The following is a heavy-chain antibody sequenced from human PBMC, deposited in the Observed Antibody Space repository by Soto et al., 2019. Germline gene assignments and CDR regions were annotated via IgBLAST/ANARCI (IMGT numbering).Heavy chain of an antibody. CDR2: TYYRSKWYN. CDR3: VRLIGNSWLDF. D-gene: IGHD1-26*01. CDR1: GDSVSSSSVT. J-gene: IGHJ5*01. V-gene: IGHV6-1*01. Sequence: QTLSLTFAISGDSVSSSSVTWNWIRQSPSRGLEWLGRTYYRSKWYNDYAESVKSRITINPDTSKNQFSLHLNSVTPEDTAVYYCVRLIGNSWLDFWGQGTLVTVSS.